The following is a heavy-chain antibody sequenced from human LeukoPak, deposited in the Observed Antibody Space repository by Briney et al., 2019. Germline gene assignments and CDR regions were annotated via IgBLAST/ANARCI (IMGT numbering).Heavy chain of an antibody. CDR1: GFTFSSYP. CDR3: AKDDLGYCSRTSCYGDDFDI. Sequence: PGGSLRLSCAASGFTFSSYPMSWVPQAPGKGLEWVSAISGSGGSTYYADSVKGRFTISRDNSKNTLYLQMNSLRAEDTAVYYCAKDDLGYCSRTSCYGDDFDIWGQGTMVTVSS. CDR2: ISGSGGST. J-gene: IGHJ3*02. D-gene: IGHD2-2*01. V-gene: IGHV3-23*01.